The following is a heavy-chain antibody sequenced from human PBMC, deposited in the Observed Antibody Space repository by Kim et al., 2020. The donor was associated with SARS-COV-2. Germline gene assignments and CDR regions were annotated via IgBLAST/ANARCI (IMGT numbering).Heavy chain of an antibody. CDR2: IYYSGST. V-gene: IGHV4-59*01. Sequence: SETLSLTCTVSGGSISSYYWSWIRQPPGKGLEWIGYIYYSGSTNYNPSLKSRVTISVDTSKNQFSLKLSSVTAADTAVYYCARDDYGDYGGLDPWGQGTL. J-gene: IGHJ5*02. CDR1: GGSISSYY. D-gene: IGHD4-17*01. CDR3: ARDDYGDYGGLDP.